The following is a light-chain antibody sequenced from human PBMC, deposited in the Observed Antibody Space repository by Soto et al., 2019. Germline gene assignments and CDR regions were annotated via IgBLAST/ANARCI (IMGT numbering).Light chain of an antibody. Sequence: AIQMTQSPSSLSAFVEDAVTITCRASQDMRSDLAWYQQKPGKAPKHLMYGASALQSGVPSRFSGSGSGTDFTLTISSLQPEDFATYYCLLDYNYPRTFGQGTKVEIK. CDR2: GAS. J-gene: IGKJ1*01. CDR3: LLDYNYPRT. V-gene: IGKV1-6*02. CDR1: QDMRSD.